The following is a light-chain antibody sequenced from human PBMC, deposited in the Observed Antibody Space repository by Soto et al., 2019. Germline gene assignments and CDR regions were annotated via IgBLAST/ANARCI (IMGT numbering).Light chain of an antibody. J-gene: IGKJ4*01. V-gene: IGKV3-20*01. CDR3: DQYYSSIT. Sequence: EIVLTQSPGTLSLSPGERATLSCRASQDVDSNFLAWYQQRPGQAPRLLIYGSSRRATGIPDRFSGSGSGTDFTLTISRVGPEDIAVYFCDQYYSSITFGGGTKVEVK. CDR2: GSS. CDR1: QDVDSNF.